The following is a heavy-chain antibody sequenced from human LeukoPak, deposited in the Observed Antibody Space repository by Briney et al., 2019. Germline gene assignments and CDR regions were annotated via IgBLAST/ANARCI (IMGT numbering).Heavy chain of an antibody. J-gene: IGHJ4*02. CDR3: ARDDRYSGTYADY. Sequence: PGGSLRLSCAASGFTFSDYYMSWIRQAPGKGLEWVSYISSSASTIYYADSVKGRFTISRDNAKNSLYLQMNSLRAEDTAVYYCARDDRYSGTYADYWGQGTLVTVSS. CDR2: ISSSASTI. V-gene: IGHV3-11*04. CDR1: GFTFSDYY. D-gene: IGHD1-26*01.